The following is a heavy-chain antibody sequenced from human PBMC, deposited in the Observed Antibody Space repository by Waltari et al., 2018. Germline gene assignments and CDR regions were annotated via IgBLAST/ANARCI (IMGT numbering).Heavy chain of an antibody. J-gene: IGHJ4*02. Sequence: EVHLVESGGGLVQPGGSLRLSCAASVFTCSSYWMSWVRQAPGKGLEWVANIQQDGSEKHYVDSVKGRFTISRDNAKNSLYLQMNSLRAEDTAVYYCARGLRTFDYWGQGTLVTVSS. V-gene: IGHV3-7*01. CDR1: VFTCSSYW. CDR2: IQQDGSEK. D-gene: IGHD4-17*01. CDR3: ARGLRTFDY.